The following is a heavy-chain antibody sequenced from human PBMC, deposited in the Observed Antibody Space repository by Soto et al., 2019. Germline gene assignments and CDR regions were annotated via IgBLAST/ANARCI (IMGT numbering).Heavy chain of an antibody. V-gene: IGHV3-23*01. J-gene: IGHJ4*02. D-gene: IGHD2-2*01. CDR3: AKRTCSSTSCYVELDFYDY. Sequence: PGGSLRLSCGASGFIFDDFSLSWVRQFPGKGLEWVSAISGSGGSTYYADSVKGRFTISRDNSKNTLYLQMNSLRAEDTAVYYCAKRTCSSTSCYVELDFYDYWGQGTLVTVSS. CDR2: ISGSGGST. CDR1: GFIFDDFS.